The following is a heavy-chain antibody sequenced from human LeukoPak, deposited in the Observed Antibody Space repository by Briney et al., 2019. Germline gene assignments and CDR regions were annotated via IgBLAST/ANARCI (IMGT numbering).Heavy chain of an antibody. CDR2: IIPIFGTA. V-gene: IGHV1-69*13. Sequence: VKVSCKASGGTFSSYAISWVRQAPGQGLEWMGGIIPIFGTANYAQKFQGRVTITADESTSTAYMELSSLRSEDTAVYYCASHASGIAAAGPPGDYWGQGTLVTVSS. D-gene: IGHD6-13*01. CDR3: ASHASGIAAAGPPGDY. CDR1: GGTFSSYA. J-gene: IGHJ4*02.